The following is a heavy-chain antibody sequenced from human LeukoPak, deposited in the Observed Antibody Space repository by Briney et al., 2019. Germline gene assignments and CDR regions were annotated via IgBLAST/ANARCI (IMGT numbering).Heavy chain of an antibody. V-gene: IGHV3-74*01. D-gene: IGHD3-10*01. J-gene: IGHJ5*02. CDR1: GFTFRSYW. CDR3: ARDTGT. CDR2: IDSGGSST. Sequence: GGSLRLSCAASGFTFRSYWMYWVRQAPGKGLVGVSRIDSGGSSTIYADSVKDRFTISRDNAKNMLYLQMNSLRVEDTAVYYCARDTGTWGQGALVTVSS.